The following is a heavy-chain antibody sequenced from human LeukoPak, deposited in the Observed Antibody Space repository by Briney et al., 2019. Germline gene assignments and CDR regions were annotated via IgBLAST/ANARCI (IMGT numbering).Heavy chain of an antibody. Sequence: SETLSLTCAVSGASISSYYWSWVRQPPGEGLEWIGYIYYTGSTNYNPSLKSRVTLSVDTSKNQLSLNLRSVTAADTAVYYCARDRWLDFWGQGTLVTVSS. J-gene: IGHJ4*02. CDR1: GASISSYY. CDR2: IYYTGST. CDR3: ARDRWLDF. V-gene: IGHV4-59*01. D-gene: IGHD6-19*01.